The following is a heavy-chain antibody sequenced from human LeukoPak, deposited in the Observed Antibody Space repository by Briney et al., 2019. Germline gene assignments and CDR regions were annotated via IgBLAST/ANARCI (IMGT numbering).Heavy chain of an antibody. CDR2: ISGSGGST. J-gene: IGHJ6*03. V-gene: IGHV3-23*01. Sequence: GGSLRLSCAASGFTFSSYGMSWVRQAPGKGLEWVSDISGSGGSTYYADSVKGRFTISRDNSKNTLYLQMNSLRAEDTAVYYCAKVRGSGSYSDPYYYYMDVWGKGTTVTISS. CDR3: AKVRGSGSYSDPYYYYMDV. CDR1: GFTFSSYG. D-gene: IGHD3-10*01.